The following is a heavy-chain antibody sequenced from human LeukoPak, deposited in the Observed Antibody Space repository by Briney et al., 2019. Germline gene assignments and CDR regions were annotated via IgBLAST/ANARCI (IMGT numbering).Heavy chain of an antibody. V-gene: IGHV4-59*01. J-gene: IGHJ3*02. CDR2: IYYSGST. Sequence: SETLSLTCTVSGGSISSYYWSWIRQPPGKGLEWIGYIYYSGSTNYNPSLKSRVTISVDTSKNQFSLKLSSVTAADTAVYYCGAGYYDFDGAFDIWGQGTMVTVSS. D-gene: IGHD3-3*01. CDR3: GAGYYDFDGAFDI. CDR1: GGSISSYY.